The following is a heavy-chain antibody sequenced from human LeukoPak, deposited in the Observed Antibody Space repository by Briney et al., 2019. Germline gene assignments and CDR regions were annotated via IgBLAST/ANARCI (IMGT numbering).Heavy chain of an antibody. CDR2: TSGSI. CDR3: ARVLAIFGLDTTDFYMDV. V-gene: IGHV4-59*11. J-gene: IGHJ6*03. Sequence: SETLSLTCAVSGASISSHYWSWIRQPPGKGLEWIGYTSGSISDNPSLQSRVAVSVDPSQNQVSLSLTSVTAADTAVCYCARVLAIFGLDTTDFYMDVWGKGTTVTVSS. CDR1: GASISSHY. D-gene: IGHD3/OR15-3a*01.